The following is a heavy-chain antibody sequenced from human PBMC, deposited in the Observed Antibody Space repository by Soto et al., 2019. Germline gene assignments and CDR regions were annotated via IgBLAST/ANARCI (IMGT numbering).Heavy chain of an antibody. J-gene: IGHJ5*02. Sequence: QSQTLSLTCAISGDSVSSNSAAWNWIRQSPSRGLEWLGRTYYRSKWYNDYSVSVKSRITINPDTSKNHFSLQLNSVTPEDTAVYYCARDPLVPAATMLFDPWGQGTLVTVSS. CDR3: ARDPLVPAATMLFDP. CDR1: GDSVSSNSAA. V-gene: IGHV6-1*01. D-gene: IGHD2-2*01. CDR2: TYYRSKWYN.